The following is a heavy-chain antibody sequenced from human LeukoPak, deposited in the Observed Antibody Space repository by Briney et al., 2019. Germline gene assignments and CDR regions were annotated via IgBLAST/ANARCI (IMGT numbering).Heavy chain of an antibody. J-gene: IGHJ4*02. D-gene: IGHD5-24*01. CDR1: GFTFSSYA. CDR3: AKENRERDFDY. Sequence: GRSLRLSCAASGFTFSSYAMHWVRQAPGKGLEWVAVISYDGSNKYYADSVKGRFTISRDNSKNTLYLQVNSLRAEDTAVYYCAKENRERDFDYWGQGTLVTVS. V-gene: IGHV3-30*18. CDR2: ISYDGSNK.